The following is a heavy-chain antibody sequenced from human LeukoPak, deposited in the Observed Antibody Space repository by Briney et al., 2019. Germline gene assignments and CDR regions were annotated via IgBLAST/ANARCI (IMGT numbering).Heavy chain of an antibody. V-gene: IGHV5-51*01. CDR1: GYTFTSYW. Sequence: GESLKISCKGSGYTFTSYWIAWVRQMPGKGLEWMGIIYLGDSDTRYSPPFQGQVTISADKSISTAYLQWSSLKASDTAMYYCARRAGYHYYFDYWGQGTLVTVSS. J-gene: IGHJ4*02. CDR2: IYLGDSDT. D-gene: IGHD1-20*01. CDR3: ARRAGYHYYFDY.